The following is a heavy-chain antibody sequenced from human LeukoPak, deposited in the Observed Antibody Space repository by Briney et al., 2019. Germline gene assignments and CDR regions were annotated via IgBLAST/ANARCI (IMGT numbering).Heavy chain of an antibody. CDR3: AKTAYGSGRFGYMDV. CDR2: ISWDGGST. Sequence: GGSLRLSCAASGFTFDDYAMHWVRQAPGKGLEWVSLISWDGGSTYYADSVKGRFTISRDNSKNSLYLQMNSLRADDTALYYCAKTAYGSGRFGYMDVWGKGTTVTVSS. CDR1: GFTFDDYA. V-gene: IGHV3-43D*03. J-gene: IGHJ6*03. D-gene: IGHD3-10*01.